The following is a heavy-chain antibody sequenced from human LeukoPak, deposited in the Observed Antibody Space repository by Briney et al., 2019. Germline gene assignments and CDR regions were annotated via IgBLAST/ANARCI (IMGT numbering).Heavy chain of an antibody. J-gene: IGHJ4*02. CDR3: ASLVGFSLYY. D-gene: IGHD1-26*01. CDR2: IAVRSDGGTT. CDR1: GFTFSYAW. Sequence: GGSLRLSCAASGFTFSYAWMTWVRQGPGKGLEWVGHIAVRSDGGTTDYAAPVKGGFTISRDDSKSTLYLQMDSLQTEDTALYYCASLVGFSLYYWGQGTLVTVSS. V-gene: IGHV3-15*04.